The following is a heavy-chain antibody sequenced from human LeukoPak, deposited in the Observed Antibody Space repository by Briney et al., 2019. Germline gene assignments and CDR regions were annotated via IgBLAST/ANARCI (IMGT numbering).Heavy chain of an antibody. D-gene: IGHD6-13*01. J-gene: IGHJ4*02. CDR2: IYYSGST. CDR3: ARGDLYSSSWSD. V-gene: IGHV4-30-4*08. CDR1: GGSISSGDYY. Sequence: PSQTLSLTCTVSGGSISSGDYYWSWIRQPPGKGLEWIGYIYYSGSTYYNPSLKSRVTISVDTSKNQFSLKLSSVTAADTAVYYCARGDLYSSSWSDWGQGTLVTVSS.